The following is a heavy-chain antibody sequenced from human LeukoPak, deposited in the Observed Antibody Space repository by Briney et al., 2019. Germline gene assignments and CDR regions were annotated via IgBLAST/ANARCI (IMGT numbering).Heavy chain of an antibody. V-gene: IGHV1-2*02. Sequence: ASVKVSCKASGYTFTGYYMHWVRQAPGQGLEWMGWINPNSGGTNYAQKFQGRVTMTRDTSISTAYMELSRLRSDDTAVYYCARDGELLWLGESSYYFDYWGREPWSPSP. D-gene: IGHD3-10*01. CDR2: INPNSGGT. CDR1: GYTFTGYY. CDR3: ARDGELLWLGESSYYFDY. J-gene: IGHJ4*02.